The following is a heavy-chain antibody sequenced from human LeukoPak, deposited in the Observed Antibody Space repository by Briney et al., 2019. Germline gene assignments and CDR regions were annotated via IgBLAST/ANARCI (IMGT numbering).Heavy chain of an antibody. V-gene: IGHV4-30-2*01. CDR1: GGSISSGGYS. CDR3: ARAAGYYDIFPGYKDYNGMDV. Sequence: SQTLSLTCAVSGGSISSGGYSWSWIRQPPGKGLEWIGYIYNSGSTYYNPSLKSRVTISVDRSKDQFSLKLSSVTAADTAVYSCARAAGYYDIFPGYKDYNGMDVWGQGTMVTVSS. J-gene: IGHJ6*02. CDR2: IYNSGST. D-gene: IGHD3-9*01.